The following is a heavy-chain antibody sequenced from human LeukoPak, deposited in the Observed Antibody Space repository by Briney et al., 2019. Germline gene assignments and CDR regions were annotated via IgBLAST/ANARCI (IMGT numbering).Heavy chain of an antibody. CDR1: GFTFSSYA. CDR2: ISGSGGST. V-gene: IGHV3-23*01. Sequence: GGSLRLSCAASGFTFSSYAMSWVRQAPGKGLEWVSAISGSGGSTYYADSVKGRFTISRDNAKNSLSLQMNSLRDEDTAVYYCASSGLQYGMDVWGQGTTVTVSS. D-gene: IGHD6-19*01. CDR3: ASSGLQYGMDV. J-gene: IGHJ6*02.